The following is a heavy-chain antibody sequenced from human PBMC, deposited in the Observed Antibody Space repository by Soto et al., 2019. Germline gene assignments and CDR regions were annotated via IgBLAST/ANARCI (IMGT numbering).Heavy chain of an antibody. CDR1: GFTFSSYA. CDR3: VRDPLSSGYYFHY. J-gene: IGHJ4*02. D-gene: IGHD3-22*01. V-gene: IGHV3-30-3*01. CDR2: ISYDGSNK. Sequence: GGSLSLSCSASGFTFSSYAMHWVRQAPGKGLEWVAVISYDGSNKYYADSVKGRVTISRDNSKNTLYLQMNSLRAEDTAVYYCVRDPLSSGYYFHYWGPGALLTVSS.